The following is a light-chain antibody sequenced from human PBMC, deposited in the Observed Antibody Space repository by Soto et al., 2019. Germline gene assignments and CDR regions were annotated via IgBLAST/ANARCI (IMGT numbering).Light chain of an antibody. CDR3: SSYTSSTDYV. J-gene: IGLJ1*01. CDR1: TSDFGCYNY. Sequence: QSVLTQPASVSGSPGQSITISCTGTTSDFGCYNYVSWYQHHPGKAPKLLIYEVTNRHSGVSNRFSGSKSGNTASLPISGLQAEDEADYYCSSYTSSTDYVFGTGTKLTVL. V-gene: IGLV2-14*01. CDR2: EVT.